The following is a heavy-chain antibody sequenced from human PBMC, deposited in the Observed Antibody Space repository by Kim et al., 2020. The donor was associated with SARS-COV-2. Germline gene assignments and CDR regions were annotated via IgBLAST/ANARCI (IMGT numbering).Heavy chain of an antibody. CDR1: GFTFSSYA. J-gene: IGHJ6*02. CDR2: ISYDGSNK. D-gene: IGHD3-10*01. CDR3: ARDPLWFGELLGYYYYGMDV. Sequence: GGSLRLSCAVSGFTFSSYAMHWVRQAPGKGLEWVAVISYDGSNKYYADSVKGRFTISRDNSKNTLYLQMNSLRAEDTAVYYCARDPLWFGELLGYYYYGMDVWGQGTTVTVSS. V-gene: IGHV3-30-3*01.